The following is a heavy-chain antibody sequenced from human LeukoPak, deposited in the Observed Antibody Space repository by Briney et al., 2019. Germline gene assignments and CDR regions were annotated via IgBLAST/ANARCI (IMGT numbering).Heavy chain of an antibody. V-gene: IGHV3-74*01. CDR1: GLTFSNYW. CDR2: INTDGSTT. J-gene: IGHJ4*02. Sequence: GGSLRPSCVASGLTFSNYWMHWVRRAPGKGLVWVSRINTDGSTTNYADSVKGRFTISRDNAKNTLYLQMNSLRVEDTAVYYCASAGSYRHDYWGQGTLVTVSS. CDR3: ASAGSYRHDY. D-gene: IGHD3-16*02.